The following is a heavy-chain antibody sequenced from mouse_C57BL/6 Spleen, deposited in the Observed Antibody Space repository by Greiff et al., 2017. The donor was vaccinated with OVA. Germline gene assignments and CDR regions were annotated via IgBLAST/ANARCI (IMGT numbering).Heavy chain of an antibody. D-gene: IGHD2-3*01. J-gene: IGHJ2*01. CDR1: GYTFTDYN. V-gene: IGHV1-22*01. Sequence: VHVKQSGPELVKPGASVKMSCKASGYTFTDYNMHWVKQSHGKSLEWIGYINPNNGGTSYNQKFKGKATLTVNKSSSTAYMELRSLTSEDSAVYYCARGDDGYYFDYWGQGTTLTVPS. CDR2: INPNNGGT. CDR3: ARGDDGYYFDY.